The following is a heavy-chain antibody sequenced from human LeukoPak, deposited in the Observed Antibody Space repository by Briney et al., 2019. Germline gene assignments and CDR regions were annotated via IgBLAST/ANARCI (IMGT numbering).Heavy chain of an antibody. CDR2: MNPNSGNT. D-gene: IGHD2-2*01. J-gene: IGHJ4*02. CDR1: GYTFTSYD. CDR3: ATARGYCSSTSCPGTSLDY. V-gene: IGHV1-8*01. Sequence: GASVKVSCKASGYTFTSYDINWVRQAPGQGLEWMGWMNPNSGNTGYAQKFQGRVTMTRNTSISTAYMELSSLRSEDTAVYYCATARGYCSSTSCPGTSLDYWGQGTLVTVSS.